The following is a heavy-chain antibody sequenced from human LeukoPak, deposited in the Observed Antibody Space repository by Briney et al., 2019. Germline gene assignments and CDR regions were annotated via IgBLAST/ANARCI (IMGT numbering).Heavy chain of an antibody. CDR3: ARGLYYGSGSHYNVGGY. CDR1: GYTFTGYY. J-gene: IGHJ4*02. CDR2: INPNSGGT. D-gene: IGHD3-10*01. V-gene: IGHV1-2*02. Sequence: ASVKVSCKASGYTFTGYYMHWVRQAPGQGLEWMGWINPNSGGTNYARNFQGRVTMTRDTSISTSYMELSRLRSDDTAVYYCARGLYYGSGSHYNVGGYWGQGSLVTVSS.